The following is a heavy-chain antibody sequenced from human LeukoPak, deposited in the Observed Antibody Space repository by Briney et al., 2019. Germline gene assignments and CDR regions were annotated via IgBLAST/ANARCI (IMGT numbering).Heavy chain of an antibody. CDR2: IYPGDSDT. V-gene: IGHV5-51*01. CDR1: GYSFTSYW. Sequence: GESLKISCKGSGYSFTSYWTGWVRQMPGKGLEWMGIIYPGDSDTRYSPSFQGQVTISADKSISTAYLQWNSLRAEDTAVYYCANSLGTGDFDYWGQGTLVTVSS. CDR3: ANSLGTGDFDY. D-gene: IGHD1-1*01. J-gene: IGHJ4*02.